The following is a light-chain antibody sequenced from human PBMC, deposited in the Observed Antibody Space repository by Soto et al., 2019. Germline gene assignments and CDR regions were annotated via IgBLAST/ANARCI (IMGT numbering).Light chain of an antibody. J-gene: IGKJ4*01. CDR2: DTS. CDR3: QHYKTWPLT. V-gene: IGKV3-15*01. CDR1: QSVNTT. Sequence: EIVMTQSPATLSLSPGERATLSCRASQSVNTTLAWYHQKPGQAPRLLIYDTSTRATDVPARFSGSGSGTEFTLTISSLQSEDFAVYYCQHYKTWPLTFGGGTKVEIK.